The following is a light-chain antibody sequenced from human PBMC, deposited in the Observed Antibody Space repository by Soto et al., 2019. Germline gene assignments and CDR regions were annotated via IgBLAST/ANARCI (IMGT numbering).Light chain of an antibody. V-gene: IGKV3-15*01. CDR1: QSVSKS. J-gene: IGKJ5*01. Sequence: VMMQSPATLSASPGEGATLLCRASQSVSKSLAWYQQKPGQAPRLLIYGASTRATGIPVRFSGSASGTEFTLTISGLQSEDSAVYYCQQYNNWPPITFGQGTRLEIK. CDR3: QQYNNWPPIT. CDR2: GAS.